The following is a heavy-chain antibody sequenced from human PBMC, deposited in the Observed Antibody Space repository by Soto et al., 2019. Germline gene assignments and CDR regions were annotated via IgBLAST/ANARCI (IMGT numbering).Heavy chain of an antibody. CDR2: IWYDGSNK. D-gene: IGHD3-9*01. CDR1: GFTFSSYG. V-gene: IGHV3-33*01. Sequence: VQLVESGGCVVQPGRSLRLSCAASGFTFSSYGMHWVRQAPGKGLEWVAVIWYDGSNKYFADSVKGRFTIARDNSKNTLYMQMNSLRAEDTAVYYCARARYDILTCYPPGYYFDYWGHVTLVSVSS. CDR3: ARARYDILTCYPPGYYFDY. J-gene: IGHJ4*01.